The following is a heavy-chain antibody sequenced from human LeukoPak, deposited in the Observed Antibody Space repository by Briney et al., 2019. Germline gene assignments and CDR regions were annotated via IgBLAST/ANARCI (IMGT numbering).Heavy chain of an antibody. CDR1: GYTFTNYA. CDR2: INAGNGNT. J-gene: IGHJ4*02. CDR3: ARGPIAAVAFFDY. V-gene: IGHV1-3*01. Sequence: ASVKVSCKASGYTFTNYAIHWVRQAPGQRLEWMGWINAGNGNTKYLQRFQGRVTITRDTSAGTAYMELSSLRYEDRAVFYCARGPIAAVAFFDYWGQGTLVSVSS. D-gene: IGHD6-13*01.